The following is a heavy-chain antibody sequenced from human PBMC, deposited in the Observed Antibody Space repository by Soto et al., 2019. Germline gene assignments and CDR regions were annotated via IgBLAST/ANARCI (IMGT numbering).Heavy chain of an antibody. CDR3: ATIHSRIAVAATDY. Sequence: GGSLRLSCAASGFPFSTYAMHWVRQAPGKGLEWVAATWYDGSRKYYAESVQGRFTVSRDNFKNTLYLQMNSLRADDTAVYYCATIHSRIAVAATDYWGQGTLVTVSS. CDR1: GFPFSTYA. CDR2: TWYDGSRK. D-gene: IGHD6-19*01. V-gene: IGHV3-33*01. J-gene: IGHJ4*02.